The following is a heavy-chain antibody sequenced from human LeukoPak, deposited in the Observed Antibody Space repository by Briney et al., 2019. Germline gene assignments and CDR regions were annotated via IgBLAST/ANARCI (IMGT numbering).Heavy chain of an antibody. CDR1: GYTFTDYY. J-gene: IGHJ3*02. V-gene: IGHV1-2*02. D-gene: IGHD3-10*01. CDR3: ARTMLRGVTLDVFEI. CDR2: INPNSGGT. Sequence: ASVKVSCKASGYTFTDYYIHWVRQAPGQGLEWIGCINPNSGGTNYAQKFQGRVTMTRDTSITTAYMELSRLRSDDTAVYYCARTMLRGVTLDVFEIWGQGTMVTVSS.